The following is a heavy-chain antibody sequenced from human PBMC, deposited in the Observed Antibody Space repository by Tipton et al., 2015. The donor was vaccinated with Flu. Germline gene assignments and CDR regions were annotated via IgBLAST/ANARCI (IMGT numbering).Heavy chain of an antibody. D-gene: IGHD2-8*01. J-gene: IGHJ2*01. CDR2: IDGDGGRA. V-gene: IGHV3-23*01. CDR1: GFSFTTHA. CDR3: AKGVGYCRNGVCEPETYWYFDL. Sequence: AASGFSFTTHAMSWVRQAPGRGLEWVSAIDGDGGRAYYADSVKGRFTISRDNFKNTLYLQMNSLRAEDTAVYYCAKGVGYCRNGVCEPETYWYFDLWGRGTLVTVAS.